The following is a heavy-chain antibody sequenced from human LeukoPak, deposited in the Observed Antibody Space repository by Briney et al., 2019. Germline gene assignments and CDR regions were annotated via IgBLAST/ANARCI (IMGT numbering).Heavy chain of an antibody. CDR1: GFTFSSYA. V-gene: IGHV3-7*01. CDR2: IKQDGSEK. Sequence: GGSPRLSCAASGFTFSSYAMSWVRQAPGKGLEWVANIKQDGSEKYYVDSVKGRFTISRDNAKNSLYLQMNSLRAEDTAVYYCARDYDFWSGPHLPTYYFDYWGQGTLVTVSS. CDR3: ARDYDFWSGPHLPTYYFDY. J-gene: IGHJ4*02. D-gene: IGHD3-3*01.